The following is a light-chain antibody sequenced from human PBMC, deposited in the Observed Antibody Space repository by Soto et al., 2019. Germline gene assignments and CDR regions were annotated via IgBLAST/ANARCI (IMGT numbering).Light chain of an antibody. CDR2: GAS. V-gene: IGKV3-20*01. Sequence: EVGLTQSPGALSLSQGERATLSCRASQTFSSIYLAWYQQKPGQAPRLLIYGASSRATGIPDRFSGSGSGTDFTLTISRLEPEDFAVYYCHQYVSWTFGQGTKVDIK. CDR1: QTFSSIY. J-gene: IGKJ1*01. CDR3: HQYVSWT.